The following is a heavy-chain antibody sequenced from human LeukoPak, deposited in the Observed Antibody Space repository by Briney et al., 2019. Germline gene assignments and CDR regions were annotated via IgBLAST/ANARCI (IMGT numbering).Heavy chain of an antibody. CDR1: GFTFSSYA. CDR3: VKGHDSSGYYLSYFDY. D-gene: IGHD3-22*01. CDR2: ISSDGGTT. Sequence: GGSLRLSCSASGFTFSSYAMHWVRQAPGKGLEYVSTISSDGGTTYYADSVKGRFTISRDNSKNTLYLQMSSLRAEDTAVYYCVKGHDSSGYYLSYFDYWGQGALVTVSS. J-gene: IGHJ4*02. V-gene: IGHV3-64D*09.